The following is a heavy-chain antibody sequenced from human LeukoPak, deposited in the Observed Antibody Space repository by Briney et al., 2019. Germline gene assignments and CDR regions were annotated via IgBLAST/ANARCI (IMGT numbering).Heavy chain of an antibody. CDR2: IKQDGSEK. CDR1: GFTFSSYW. Sequence: GGSLRLSCAASGFTFSSYWMSWVRQAPGKGLEWVANIKQDGSEKYYVDSVKGRFTISRDNAKNSLYLQMNSLRAEDTAVYYCARDLVYYYDSSGYPDDDAFGIWGQGTMVTVSS. D-gene: IGHD3-22*01. J-gene: IGHJ3*02. CDR3: ARDLVYYYDSSGYPDDDAFGI. V-gene: IGHV3-7*04.